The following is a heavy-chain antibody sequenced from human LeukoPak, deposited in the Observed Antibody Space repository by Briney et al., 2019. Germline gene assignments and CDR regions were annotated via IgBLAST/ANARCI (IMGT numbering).Heavy chain of an antibody. CDR2: IRYDGSNK. V-gene: IGHV3-30*02. D-gene: IGHD5-12*01. Sequence: PGGSLRLSCAASGFTFSSYGMHWVRQAPRKGLEWVAFIRYDGSNKYYADSVKGRFTTSRDNTKNTQYLQMNSLRAEDTGVYFCGLRGIKLWLEPIYWGQGTPVT. CDR1: GFTFSSYG. CDR3: GLRGIKLWLEPIY. J-gene: IGHJ6*01.